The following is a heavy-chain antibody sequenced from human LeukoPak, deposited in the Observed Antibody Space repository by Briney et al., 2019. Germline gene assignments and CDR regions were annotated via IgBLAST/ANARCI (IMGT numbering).Heavy chain of an antibody. J-gene: IGHJ4*02. CDR2: ISYDGSNK. D-gene: IGHD4-17*01. CDR3: AKGDYGDHQELFDY. V-gene: IGHV3-30*18. Sequence: GGSLRLSCAASGFTFSSYGMHWVRQAPGKGLEWVAVISYDGSNKYYADSVRGRFTISRDNSKNTLYLQMNSLRAEDTAVYYCAKGDYGDHQELFDYWGQGTLVTVSS. CDR1: GFTFSSYG.